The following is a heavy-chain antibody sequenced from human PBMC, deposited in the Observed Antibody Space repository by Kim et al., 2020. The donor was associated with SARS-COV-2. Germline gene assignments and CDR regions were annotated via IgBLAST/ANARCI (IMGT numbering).Heavy chain of an antibody. CDR3: ARSSPNNYYYYYGMDV. CDR1: GYSFTSYW. Sequence: GESLKISCKGSGYSFTSYWIGWVRQMPGKGLEWMGIIYPGDSDTRYSPSFQGQVTISADKSISTAYLQWSSLKASDTAMYYCARSSPNNYYYYYGMDVWGQGTTATVSS. V-gene: IGHV5-51*01. CDR2: IYPGDSDT. J-gene: IGHJ6*02. D-gene: IGHD1-20*01.